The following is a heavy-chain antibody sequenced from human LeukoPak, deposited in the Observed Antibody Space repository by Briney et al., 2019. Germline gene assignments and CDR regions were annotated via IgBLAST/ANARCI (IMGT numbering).Heavy chain of an antibody. CDR3: ARVDGSIDY. D-gene: IGHD3-22*01. CDR1: GYTFTRYD. CDR2: INTKSGMT. V-gene: IGHV1-8*03. Sequence: ASVKVSCKASGYTFTRYDINWVRQATGQGLEWMGWINTKSGMTGHAQKFQGRITITKDTSISTVYMELSSLSSEDTAVYFCARVDGSIDYWGQGTLVTVSS. J-gene: IGHJ4*02.